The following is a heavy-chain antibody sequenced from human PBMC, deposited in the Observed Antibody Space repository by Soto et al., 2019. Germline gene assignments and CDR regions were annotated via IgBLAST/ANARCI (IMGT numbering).Heavy chain of an antibody. Sequence: ASVEVSCKXSGYTFTSYYMHWVRQAPGQGLEWMGIINPSGGSTGYAQKFQGRVTMTRDTSTSTVYMELSSLRSEDTAVYYCARDSSHDYVWGSPALGWYYFDYWGQGTLVTVSS. J-gene: IGHJ4*02. CDR3: ARDSSHDYVWGSPALGWYYFDY. CDR2: INPSGGST. V-gene: IGHV1-46*01. D-gene: IGHD3-16*01. CDR1: GYTFTSYY.